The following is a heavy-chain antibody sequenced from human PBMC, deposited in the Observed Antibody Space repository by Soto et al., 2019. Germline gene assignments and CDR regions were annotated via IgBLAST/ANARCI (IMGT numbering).Heavy chain of an antibody. J-gene: IGHJ4*02. CDR3: ARAPRFSGSYFFDY. V-gene: IGHV3-72*01. D-gene: IGHD1-26*01. CDR2: TRNKANSYTT. Sequence: GGSLRLSCAASGFAFSDHYMDWVRQAPGKGLEWVGRTRNKANSYTTEYAASVKGRFTISRDHSKNSLYLQMNSLKTEDTAVYYCARAPRFSGSYFFDYWGQGTLVTVSS. CDR1: GFAFSDHY.